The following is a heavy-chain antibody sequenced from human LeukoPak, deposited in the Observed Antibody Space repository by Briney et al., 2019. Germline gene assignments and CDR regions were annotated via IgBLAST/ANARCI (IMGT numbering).Heavy chain of an antibody. J-gene: IGHJ4*02. CDR2: ISWNSGSI. D-gene: IGHD2-15*01. V-gene: IGHV3-9*01. CDR1: GFTFDDYA. Sequence: PGGSLRLSCAASGFTFDDYAMHWVRQAPGKGLEWVSGISWNSGSIGYADSVKGRFTISRDNAKNSLYLQMNSLRAEDTAVYYCARDVGRSQDYWGQGILVTVSS. CDR3: ARDVGRSQDY.